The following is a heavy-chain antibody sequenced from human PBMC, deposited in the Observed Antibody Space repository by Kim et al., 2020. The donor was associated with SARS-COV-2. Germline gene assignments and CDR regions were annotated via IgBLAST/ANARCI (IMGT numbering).Heavy chain of an antibody. CDR1: GFTFSDYY. CDR3: ARGDYVWGSYRYYFDY. J-gene: IGHJ4*02. V-gene: IGHV3-11*01. Sequence: GGSLRLSCAASGFTFSDYYMSWIRQAPGKGLEWVSYISSSGSTIYYADSVKGRFTISRDNAKNSLYLQMNSLRAEDTAVYYCARGDYVWGSYRYYFDYWGQGTLVTVSS. CDR2: ISSSGSTI. D-gene: IGHD3-16*02.